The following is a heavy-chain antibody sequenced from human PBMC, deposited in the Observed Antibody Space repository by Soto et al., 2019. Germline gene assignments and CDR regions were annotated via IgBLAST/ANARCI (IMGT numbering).Heavy chain of an antibody. D-gene: IGHD3-22*01. CDR3: ARDLGPYYYDSSGYYTYYYYGMDV. V-gene: IGHV3-48*02. CDR2: ISSSSTI. Sequence: PGGSLRLSCAASGFTFSSYSMNWVRQAPGKGLEWVSYISSSSTIYYADSVKGRFTISRDNAKNSLYLQMNSLRDEDTAVYYCARDLGPYYYDSSGYYTYYYYGMDVWGQGTTVTVSS. CDR1: GFTFSSYS. J-gene: IGHJ6*02.